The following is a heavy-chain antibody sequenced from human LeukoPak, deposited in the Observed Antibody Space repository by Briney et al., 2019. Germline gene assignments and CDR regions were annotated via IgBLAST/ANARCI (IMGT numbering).Heavy chain of an antibody. D-gene: IGHD3/OR15-3a*01. V-gene: IGHV3-53*01. CDR1: GFTVSSNY. J-gene: IGHJ6*02. CDR2: IYSGGST. CDR3: ARDVVGPNRWVYGMDV. Sequence: GGSLRLSCAASGFTVSSNYMTWVRQALGKGLEWASVIYSGGSTYYADSVKGRFTISRDNSKNTVYLQINSLRAEDTAVYYCARDVVGPNRWVYGMDVWGQGTTVTVSS.